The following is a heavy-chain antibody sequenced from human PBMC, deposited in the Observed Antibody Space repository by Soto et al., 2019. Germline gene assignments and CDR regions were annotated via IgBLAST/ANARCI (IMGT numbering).Heavy chain of an antibody. CDR1: GFTFTSSA. V-gene: IGHV1-58*01. CDR3: AADPGTSYYYYYVMDV. Sequence: SVKVSCKASGFTFTSSAVQWVRQARGQRLEWIGWIVVGSGNTNYAQKFQERVTITRDMSTSTAYMELSSLRSEDTAVYYCAADPGTSYYYYYVMDVWGQGTTVTVSS. CDR2: IVVGSGNT. D-gene: IGHD1-7*01. J-gene: IGHJ6*02.